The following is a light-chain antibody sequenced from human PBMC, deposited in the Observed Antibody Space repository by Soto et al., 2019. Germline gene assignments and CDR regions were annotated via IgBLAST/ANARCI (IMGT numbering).Light chain of an antibody. CDR2: GAS. J-gene: IGKJ3*01. Sequence: EIVLTQSPGTLSVSPGERVTLSCRASQSVSSNYLAWYQQRPGQAPRLVIFGASYRATGIPDRFSGSGSGTDFARTISRLEPEDFAVYYCQQYSSSPPEFTFGPGTKVDSK. V-gene: IGKV3-20*01. CDR1: QSVSSNY. CDR3: QQYSSSPPEFT.